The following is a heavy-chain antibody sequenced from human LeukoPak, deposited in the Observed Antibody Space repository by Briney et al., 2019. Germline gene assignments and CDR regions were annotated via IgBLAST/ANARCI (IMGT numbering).Heavy chain of an antibody. Sequence: SGTLSLTCTVSGYSITNVFYWGWIRQPPGKALEWIGSFYHTGSTYSNPSLKSRVSLSVDTSKSQFSLNLNFVTAADTAVYYCASSHDYGVTYHHWGQGTLVTVSS. CDR3: ASSHDYGVTYHH. CDR1: GYSITNVFY. D-gene: IGHD4-17*01. V-gene: IGHV4-38-2*02. J-gene: IGHJ5*02. CDR2: FYHTGST.